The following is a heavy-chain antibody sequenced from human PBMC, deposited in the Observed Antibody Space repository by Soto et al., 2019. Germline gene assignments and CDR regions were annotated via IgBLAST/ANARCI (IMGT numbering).Heavy chain of an antibody. Sequence: QVQLQESGPGLVKPSQTLSLTCTVSGGSISSGGYYWSWIRQHPGKGLEWIGYIYYSGSTYYNPSLKSRVTLSVDTSKNQFSLKLSSVTAADTAVYYCARAGYDSSGYYYYDDYWGQGTLVTVSS. V-gene: IGHV4-31*03. CDR3: ARAGYDSSGYYYYDDY. D-gene: IGHD3-22*01. CDR2: IYYSGST. CDR1: GGSISSGGYY. J-gene: IGHJ4*02.